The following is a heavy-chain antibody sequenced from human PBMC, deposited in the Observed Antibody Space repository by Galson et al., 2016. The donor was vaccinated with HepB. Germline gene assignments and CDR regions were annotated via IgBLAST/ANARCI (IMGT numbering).Heavy chain of an antibody. CDR1: GFTVGSDY. J-gene: IGHJ4*02. CDR2: IKQDGNEK. D-gene: IGHD3-10*01. Sequence: SLRLSCAASGFTVGSDYMNWVRQAPGKGLEWVANIKQDGNEKYYVDSVKGRFTISRDNARNSMYLQMNSLRAEDTAVYYCARKGGIYSPWGYWGQGTLVTVSS. V-gene: IGHV3-7*03. CDR3: ARKGGIYSPWGY.